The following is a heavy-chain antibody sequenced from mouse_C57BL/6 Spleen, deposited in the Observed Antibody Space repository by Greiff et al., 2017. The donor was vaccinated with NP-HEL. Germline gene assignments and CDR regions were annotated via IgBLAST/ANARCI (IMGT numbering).Heavy chain of an antibody. J-gene: IGHJ4*01. CDR3: ARCDTTVVSLYAMDY. D-gene: IGHD1-1*01. CDR1: GYTFTSYW. V-gene: IGHV1-50*01. CDR2: IDPSDSYT. Sequence: QVQLQQPGAELVKPGASVKLSCKASGYTFTSYWMQWVKQRPGQGLEWIGEIDPSDSYTNYNQKFKGKATLTVDTSSSTAYMQLSSLTSEDSAVYYCARCDTTVVSLYAMDYWGQGTSVTVSS.